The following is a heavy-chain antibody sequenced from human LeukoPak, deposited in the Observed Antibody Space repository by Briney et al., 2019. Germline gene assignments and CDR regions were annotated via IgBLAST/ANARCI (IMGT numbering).Heavy chain of an antibody. CDR3: ARAEYSSGWYFYYFDY. Sequence: PGGSLRLSCAASGFTFSSYWMHWVRQAPGKGLVWVSRINSDGSSTSYVDSVKGRFTISRDNAKNTLYLQMNSLRAEDTAVYYCARAEYSSGWYFYYFDYWGQGTLVTVSS. CDR2: INSDGSST. V-gene: IGHV3-74*01. CDR1: GFTFSSYW. D-gene: IGHD6-19*01. J-gene: IGHJ4*02.